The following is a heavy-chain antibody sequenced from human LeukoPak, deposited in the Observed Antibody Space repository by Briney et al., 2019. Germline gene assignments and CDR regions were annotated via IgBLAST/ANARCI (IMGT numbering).Heavy chain of an antibody. V-gene: IGHV3-23*01. CDR2: VSRFGGTT. CDR3: AKGSSGYFADL. CDR1: GFTFDSYA. J-gene: IGHJ5*02. D-gene: IGHD3-22*01. Sequence: GGSLRLSCAASGFTFDSYAMSWVRQAPGKGLEWVSAVSRFGGTTYYADSAKGRFTISRDNSNNTVYLQMNSLRVGDTALYYCAKGSSGYFADLWGQGTLVTVSS.